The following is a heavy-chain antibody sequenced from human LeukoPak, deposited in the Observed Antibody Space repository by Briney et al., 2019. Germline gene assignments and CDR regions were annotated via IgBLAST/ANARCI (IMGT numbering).Heavy chain of an antibody. CDR2: ISAYNGNT. CDR3: ARALAYCGGDCYPDYYYYYYMDV. J-gene: IGHJ6*03. D-gene: IGHD2-21*02. V-gene: IGHV1-18*01. Sequence: AASVKVSCKVSGYTFTSYGISWVRQAPGQGLEWMGWISAYNGNTNYAQKLQGRVTMTTDTSTSTAYMELRSLRSDDTAVYYCARALAYCGGDCYPDYYYYYYMDVWGKGTTVTISS. CDR1: GYTFTSYG.